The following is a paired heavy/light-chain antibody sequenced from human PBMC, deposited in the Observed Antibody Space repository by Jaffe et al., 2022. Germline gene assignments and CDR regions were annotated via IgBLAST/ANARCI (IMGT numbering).Heavy chain of an antibody. Sequence: QVQLVQSGAEVKKPGASVKVSCKASGYTFTSYDINWVRQATGQGLEWMGWMNPNSGNTGYAQKFQGRVTMTRNTSISTAYMELSSLRSEDTAVYYCARGGHVNYDYIWGSNLGAFDIWGQGTMVTVSS. D-gene: IGHD3-16*02. V-gene: IGHV1-8*01. CDR2: MNPNSGNT. CDR3: ARGGHVNYDYIWGSNLGAFDI. CDR1: GYTFTSYD. J-gene: IGHJ3*02.
Light chain of an antibody. J-gene: IGKJ1*01. CDR2: GAS. V-gene: IGKV3-20*01. CDR1: QSVSSSY. CDR3: QQYGSSSTWT. Sequence: EIVLTQSPGTLSLSPGERATLSCRASQSVSSSYLAWYQQKPGQAPRLLIYGASSRATGIPDRFSGSGSGTDFTLTISRLEPEDFAVYYCQQYGSSSTWTFGQGTKVEIK.